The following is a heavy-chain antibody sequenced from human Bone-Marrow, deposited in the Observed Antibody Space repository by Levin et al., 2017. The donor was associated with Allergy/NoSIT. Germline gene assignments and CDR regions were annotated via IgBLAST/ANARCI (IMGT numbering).Heavy chain of an antibody. D-gene: IGHD6-13*01. Sequence: SETLSLTCTVSGGSVSSDSYYWSWIRQPPGTGLEWIGYIYYSGSTNYNPSFKSRVTVSLDTSKHQFSLELNSVTAADTAVYYCARTHSSSWYGANNWFDPWGQGTLVTVSS. CDR2: IYYSGST. CDR1: GGSVSSDSYY. CDR3: ARTHSSSWYGANNWFDP. V-gene: IGHV4-61*01. J-gene: IGHJ5*02.